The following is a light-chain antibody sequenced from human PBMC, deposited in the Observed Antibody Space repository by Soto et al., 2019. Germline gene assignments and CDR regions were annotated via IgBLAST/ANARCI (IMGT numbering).Light chain of an antibody. CDR3: QHYSNWPPT. J-gene: IGKJ3*01. V-gene: IGKV3-15*01. CDR1: ESVHRN. CDR2: YAS. Sequence: EVVMTQSPATLSVSPGERVTLSCRASESVHRNLAWYQQKPGQGPSLLIYYASTRANGVPDRFTGSGSGTEFTITISSLQSEDFGVYHCQHYSNWPPTFGPGTKVEIK.